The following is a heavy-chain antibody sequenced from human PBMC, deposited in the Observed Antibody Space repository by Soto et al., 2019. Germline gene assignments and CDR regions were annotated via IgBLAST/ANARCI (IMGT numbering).Heavy chain of an antibody. CDR1: GFTFSSYA. CDR2: ISYDGSNK. Sequence: GGSLRLSCAASGFTFSSYAMHWVRQAPGKGLEWVAVISYDGSNKYYADSVKGRFTISRDNSKNTLYLQMNSLRAEDTAVYYCAREARDTDMVCDYWGQGT. V-gene: IGHV3-30-3*01. J-gene: IGHJ4*02. D-gene: IGHD5-18*01. CDR3: AREARDTDMVCDY.